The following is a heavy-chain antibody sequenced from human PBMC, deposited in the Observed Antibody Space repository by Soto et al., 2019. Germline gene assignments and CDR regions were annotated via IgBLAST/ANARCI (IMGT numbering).Heavy chain of an antibody. CDR2: INPSGGST. D-gene: IGHD2-21*01. J-gene: IGHJ6*02. CDR1: GYTFPTYY. Sequence: SVKDSCRASGYTFPTYYMHWVRQAPVQGLEWMGIINPSGGSTSYAQKFQGRVTMTRDTSTSAVYMELSSLRSEDTAVYYCARLSIASQNYYGMDVWGQGTTFTVSS. V-gene: IGHV1-46*01. CDR3: ARLSIASQNYYGMDV.